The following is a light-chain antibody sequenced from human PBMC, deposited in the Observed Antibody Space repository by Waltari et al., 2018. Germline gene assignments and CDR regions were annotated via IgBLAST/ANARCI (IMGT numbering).Light chain of an antibody. CDR1: QSVYRA. V-gene: IGKV3-20*01. CDR3: QHYVRLPVT. J-gene: IGKJ1*01. Sequence: CRASQSVYRAFAWYQQKPGQAPRLLIYDASTRPTGIPDRFSGSGYGTDFSLTISRLEPEDFAMYYCQHYVRLPVTYGQGTKVEIK. CDR2: DAS.